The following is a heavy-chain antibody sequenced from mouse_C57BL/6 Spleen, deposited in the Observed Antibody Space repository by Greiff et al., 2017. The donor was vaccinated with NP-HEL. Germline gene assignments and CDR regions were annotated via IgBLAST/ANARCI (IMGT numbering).Heavy chain of an antibody. CDR2: IDPSDSYT. V-gene: IGHV1-59*01. D-gene: IGHD1-2*01. Sequence: QVQLQQPGAELVRPGTSVKLSCKASGYTFTSYWMHWVKQRPGQGLEWIGVIDPSDSYTNYNQKFKGKATLTVDTSSSTAYMQLSSLTSEDSAVYYCAPPLLFMDYWGQGTSVTVSS. CDR1: GYTFTSYW. CDR3: APPLLFMDY. J-gene: IGHJ4*01.